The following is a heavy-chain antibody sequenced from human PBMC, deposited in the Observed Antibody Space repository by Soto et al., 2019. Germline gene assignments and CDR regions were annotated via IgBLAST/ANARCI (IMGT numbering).Heavy chain of an antibody. J-gene: IGHJ5*02. CDR2: IYYSGGT. V-gene: IGHV4-39*01. CDR3: ARHVVRSGSTRYGSGWYVGWFDP. D-gene: IGHD6-13*01. CDR1: GGSISSSSYY. Sequence: PSETLSLTCTVSGGSISSSSYYWGWIRQPPGKGLEWIGSIYYSGGTYYNPSLKSRVTISVDTSKNQFSLKLSSVTAADTAVYYCARHVVRSGSTRYGSGWYVGWFDPWGQGTLVTVSS.